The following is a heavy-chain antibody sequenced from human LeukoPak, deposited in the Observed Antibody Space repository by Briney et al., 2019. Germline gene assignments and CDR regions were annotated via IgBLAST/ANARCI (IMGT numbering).Heavy chain of an antibody. J-gene: IGHJ4*02. D-gene: IGHD5-24*01. Sequence: GGSLRLSCEVSGFTVSSNYMSWVRQAPGKGLEWVSVIYSGGNTYHADSVKGRFTISRDNAKNSLYLQMNSLRDEDTAVYYCARASFQRWLQLGGDWGQGALVTVSS. CDR2: IYSGGNT. V-gene: IGHV3-53*01. CDR3: ARASFQRWLQLGGD. CDR1: GFTVSSNY.